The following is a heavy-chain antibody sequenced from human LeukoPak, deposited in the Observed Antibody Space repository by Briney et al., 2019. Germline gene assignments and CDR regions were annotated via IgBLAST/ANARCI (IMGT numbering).Heavy chain of an antibody. CDR3: AKSLLSPNPRGASDY. J-gene: IGHJ4*02. D-gene: IGHD3-10*01. CDR2: IKQDGSEI. V-gene: IGHV3-7*01. Sequence: GGSLRLSCVASEFSFRSYWMSWVRQAPGKGLEWVANIKQDGSEIFYVDSVKGRFTISRDNSKNSLYLQVDSLRVEDTAMYYCAKSLLSPNPRGASDYWGQGTLVTVSS. CDR1: EFSFRSYW.